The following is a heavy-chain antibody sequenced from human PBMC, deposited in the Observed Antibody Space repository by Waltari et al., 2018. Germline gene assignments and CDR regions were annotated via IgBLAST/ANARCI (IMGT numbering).Heavy chain of an antibody. D-gene: IGHD6-6*01. CDR3: ARSMGTYYYYMDV. V-gene: IGHV4-31*03. CDR2: IYYSGSI. CDR1: VGSISSGVYY. Sequence: QVQLQESGPGLVKPSQTLSLTCTVSVGSISSGVYYWSWIRQHPGKGLEWIGYIYYSGSIYYNPSIKSRVTISVDTSKNQFSLKLSSVTAADTAVYYCARSMGTYYYYMDVWGKGTTVTVSS. J-gene: IGHJ6*03.